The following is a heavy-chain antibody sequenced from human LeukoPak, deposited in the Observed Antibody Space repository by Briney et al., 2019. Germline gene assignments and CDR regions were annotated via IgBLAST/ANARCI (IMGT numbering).Heavy chain of an antibody. V-gene: IGHV5-51*01. J-gene: IGHJ4*02. D-gene: IGHD1-26*01. CDR1: GYSFATHW. CDR2: IYPGDSDI. CDR3: AIRYSGSYNDY. Sequence: GESLKISCKGSGYSFATHWIGWVRQLPGKGLEWMGIIYPGDSDIRYSPSFQGQVTISADKSISTAYLQWSSLKASDTAMYYCAIRYSGSYNDYWGQGTLVTVSS.